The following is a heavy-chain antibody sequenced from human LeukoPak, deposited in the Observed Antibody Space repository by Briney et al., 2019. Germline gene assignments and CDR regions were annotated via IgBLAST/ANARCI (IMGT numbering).Heavy chain of an antibody. CDR3: TRAPIVVVPAAHYRYNWFDP. Sequence: SETLSLTCTVSGGSISSGSYYWSWIRQHPGKGLEWIGYIYYSGSTYYNPSLKSRVTISVDTSKNQFSLKLSSVTAADTAVYYCTRAPIVVVPAAHYRYNWFDPWGQGTLVTVSS. CDR1: GGSISSGSYY. D-gene: IGHD2-2*01. J-gene: IGHJ5*02. V-gene: IGHV4-31*03. CDR2: IYYSGST.